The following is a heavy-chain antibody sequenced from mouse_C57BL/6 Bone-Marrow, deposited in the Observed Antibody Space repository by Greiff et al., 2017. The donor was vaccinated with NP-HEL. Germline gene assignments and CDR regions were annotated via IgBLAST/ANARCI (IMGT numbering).Heavy chain of an antibody. J-gene: IGHJ3*01. CDR1: GYAFSSYW. CDR3: ASFYDYDDGFAY. D-gene: IGHD2-4*01. Sequence: VKLMESGAELVKPGASVKISCKASGYAFSSYWMNWVKQRPGKGLEWIGQIYPGDGDTNYNGKFKGKATLTADKSSSTAYMQLSSLTSEDSAVYFCASFYDYDDGFAYWGQGTLVTVSA. V-gene: IGHV1-80*01. CDR2: IYPGDGDT.